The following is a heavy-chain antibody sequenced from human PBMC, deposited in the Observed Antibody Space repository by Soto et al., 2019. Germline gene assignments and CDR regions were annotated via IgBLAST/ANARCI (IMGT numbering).Heavy chain of an antibody. V-gene: IGHV6-1*01. CDR3: ARENVIGYCSGGSCDAFDI. D-gene: IGHD2-15*01. CDR2: TYYRSKWYN. Sequence: PSQTLSLTCAISGDSVSSNSAAWNWIRQSPSRGLEWLGRTYYRSKWYNDYAVSVKSRITINPDTSKNQFSLQLNSVTPDDTAVYYCARENVIGYCSGGSCDAFDIWGQGTMVTVSS. J-gene: IGHJ3*02. CDR1: GDSVSSNSAA.